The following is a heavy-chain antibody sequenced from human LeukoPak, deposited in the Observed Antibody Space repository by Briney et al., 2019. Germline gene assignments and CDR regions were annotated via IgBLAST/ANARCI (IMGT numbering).Heavy chain of an antibody. CDR2: INHSGST. CDR1: GGSFSGYY. Sequence: SETLSLTCAVYGGSFSGYYWSWIRQPPGKGLEWIGEINHSGSTNYNPSLKSRVTISVDTSKNQFSLKLSSVTAADTAVYYCAANWNDSDYWGQGTLVTVSS. V-gene: IGHV4-34*01. CDR3: AANWNDSDY. J-gene: IGHJ4*02. D-gene: IGHD1-20*01.